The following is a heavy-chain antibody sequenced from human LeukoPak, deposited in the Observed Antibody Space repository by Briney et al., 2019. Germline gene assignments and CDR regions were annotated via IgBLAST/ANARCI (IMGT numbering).Heavy chain of an antibody. J-gene: IGHJ4*02. CDR1: GASLTGYY. Sequence: ETLSLTCTVSGASLTGYYWTWVRQSPGKRPEWLAYVRYTGTPNYNPSLRSRLTILVDTSKNQLYLRLTSVTAADTAVYYCARHVAPDMDYFDYWGPGTLVTVSP. CDR2: VRYTGTP. V-gene: IGHV4-59*08. CDR3: ARHVAPDMDYFDY. D-gene: IGHD2-15*01.